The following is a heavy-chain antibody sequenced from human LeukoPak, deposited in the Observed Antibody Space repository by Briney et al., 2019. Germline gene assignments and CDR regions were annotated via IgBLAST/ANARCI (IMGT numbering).Heavy chain of an antibody. D-gene: IGHD6-13*01. CDR3: ARESSSSWYGYGPTGWFDP. CDR1: GGSFSGYY. J-gene: IGHJ5*02. CDR2: INHSGST. Sequence: SETLSLTCAVYGGSFSGYYWSWIRQPPGKGLEWIGEINHSGSTNYDPSLKSRVTISVDTSKNQFSLKLSSVTAADTAVYYCARESSSSWYGYGPTGWFDPWGQGTLVTVSS. V-gene: IGHV4-34*01.